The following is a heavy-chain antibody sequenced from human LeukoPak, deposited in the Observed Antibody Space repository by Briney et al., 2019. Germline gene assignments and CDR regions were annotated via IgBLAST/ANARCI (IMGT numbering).Heavy chain of an antibody. J-gene: IGHJ4*02. CDR2: INPNSGGT. Sequence: ASVKVSCKASGYTFTGYYMHWVRQAPGQGLEGMGWINPNSGGTNYAQKFQGRVTMTRDTSISTAYMELSRLRSDDTAVYYCARAFYGDYVLDYWGQGTLVTVSS. CDR1: GYTFTGYY. V-gene: IGHV1-2*02. D-gene: IGHD4-17*01. CDR3: ARAFYGDYVLDY.